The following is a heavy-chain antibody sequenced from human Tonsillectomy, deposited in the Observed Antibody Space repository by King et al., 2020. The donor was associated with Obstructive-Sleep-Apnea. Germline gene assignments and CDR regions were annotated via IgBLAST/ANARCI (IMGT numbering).Heavy chain of an antibody. Sequence: VQLVESGGGLVQPGRSLRLSCTASGFTFGDSAMSWFRQAPGKGLEWVGFIRRKDYGGTAEYAASVKGRFSISTSESKTIAYLQMDSLTTEDTAVYYCARAILTGLKYYFDYWGQGTLVTVSS. CDR3: ARAILTGLKYYFDY. CDR2: IRRKDYGGTA. D-gene: IGHD3-9*01. CDR1: GFTFGDSA. V-gene: IGHV3-49*03. J-gene: IGHJ4*02.